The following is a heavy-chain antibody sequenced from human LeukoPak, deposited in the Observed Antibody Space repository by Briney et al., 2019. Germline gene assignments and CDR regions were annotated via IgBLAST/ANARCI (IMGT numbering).Heavy chain of an antibody. V-gene: IGHV3-48*04. CDR3: ARGPPPGDLGYIDY. D-gene: IGHD7-27*01. Sequence: GGSLRLFCAASGFTFSSYNLKWVRQAPGKGLEWVSYISSSSGTIFYADSVKGRFTISRDNAKNSLYLQMNSLRAEDTAVYYCARGPPPGDLGYIDYWGQGTLVTVSS. CDR1: GFTFSSYN. CDR2: ISSSSGTI. J-gene: IGHJ4*01.